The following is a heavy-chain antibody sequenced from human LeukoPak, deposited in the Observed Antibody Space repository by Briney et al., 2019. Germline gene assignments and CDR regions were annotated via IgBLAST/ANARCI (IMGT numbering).Heavy chain of an antibody. V-gene: IGHV3-64*01. D-gene: IGHD5-12*01. J-gene: IGHJ4*02. CDR1: GFTFSSYA. Sequence: PGGSLRLSCAASGFTFSSYAMHWVRQAPGKGLEYVSAISSNGGSTYYANSVKGRFTISRDNSKNTLYLQMGSLRAEDMAVYYCARATGYSGYGGFDYWGQGTLVTVSS. CDR3: ARATGYSGYGGFDY. CDR2: ISSNGGST.